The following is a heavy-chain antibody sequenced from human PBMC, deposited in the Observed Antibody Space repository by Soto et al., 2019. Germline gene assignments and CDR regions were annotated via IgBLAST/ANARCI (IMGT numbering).Heavy chain of an antibody. CDR1: GITFSTYW. V-gene: IGHV3-74*01. Sequence: GGSLRLSCAASGITFSTYWMHWVRQAPGKGLVWVSRINSDGSSTSYADSVKGRFTISRDNAKNTLFLQMNSLRAEDTAVYYCARDPGYTSNWYDYWGQGTLVTVSS. CDR2: INSDGSST. D-gene: IGHD6-13*01. CDR3: ARDPGYTSNWYDY. J-gene: IGHJ5*01.